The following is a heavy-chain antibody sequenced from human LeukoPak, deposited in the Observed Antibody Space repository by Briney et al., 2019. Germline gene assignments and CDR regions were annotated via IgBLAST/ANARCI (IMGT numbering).Heavy chain of an antibody. CDR3: ARVSAVTTRSCINKKKSLCYYYYMDV. J-gene: IGHJ6*03. CDR1: GYTFTSYG. CDR2: ISAYNGNT. D-gene: IGHD4-17*01. Sequence: ASVKVSCKASGYTFTSYGISWVRQAPGQGLEWMGWISAYNGNTNYAQKLQGRVTITTDTSTSTAYKELRSLRSEDTAVYYCARVSAVTTRSCINKKKSLCYYYYMDVWGKGTTVTISS. V-gene: IGHV1-18*01.